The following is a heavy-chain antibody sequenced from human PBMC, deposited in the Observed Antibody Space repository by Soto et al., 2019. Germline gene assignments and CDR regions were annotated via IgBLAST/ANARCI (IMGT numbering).Heavy chain of an antibody. D-gene: IGHD3-9*01. CDR1: GGTFSSYA. V-gene: IGHV1-69*13. CDR2: IIPIFGTA. J-gene: IGHJ6*02. CDR3: ARDGVDYDILWYQPPNPRGYYYGMDV. Sequence: ASVKVSCKASGGTFSSYAISWVRQAPGQGLEWMGGIIPIFGTANYAQKFQGRVTITADESTSTAYMELSSLRSEDTAVYYCARDGVDYDILWYQPPNPRGYYYGMDVWGQGTTVTVSS.